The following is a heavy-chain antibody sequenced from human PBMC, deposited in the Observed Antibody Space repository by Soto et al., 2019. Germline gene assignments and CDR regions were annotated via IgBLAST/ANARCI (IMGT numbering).Heavy chain of an antibody. V-gene: IGHV4-59*01. D-gene: IGHD2-2*01. Sequence: QVQLQESGPGLVKPSETLSLTCTVSGGPISTYYWSWIRQFPGKGLEWIVFISYIGITQYNPSFKSRVTISVETSTNQFSLSLTSVSAADKAVYYCARDAGYQLTGAFDIWGPGTMVAVAS. J-gene: IGHJ3*02. CDR2: ISYIGIT. CDR1: GGPISTYY. CDR3: ARDAGYQLTGAFDI.